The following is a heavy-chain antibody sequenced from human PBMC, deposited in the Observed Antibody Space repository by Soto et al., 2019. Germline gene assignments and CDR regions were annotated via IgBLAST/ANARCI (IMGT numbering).Heavy chain of an antibody. D-gene: IGHD2-15*01. CDR3: ARENFDIVVVGAATEPLYYYYMDV. Sequence: PGGSLRLSCAASGFTVSSNYMSWVRQAPGKGLEWVSVIYSGGSTYYADSVKGRFTISRDNSKNTLYLQMNSLRAEDTAVYYCARENFDIVVVGAATEPLYYYYMDVWGKGTTVTVYS. V-gene: IGHV3-53*01. J-gene: IGHJ6*03. CDR2: IYSGGST. CDR1: GFTVSSNY.